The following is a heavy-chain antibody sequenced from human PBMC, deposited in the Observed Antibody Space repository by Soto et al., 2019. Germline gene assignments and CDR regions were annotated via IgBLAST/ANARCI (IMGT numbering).Heavy chain of an antibody. CDR1: GYNFPSSG. Sequence: QVQLVQSGADVKKPGASVKVSCKASGYNFPSSGISWVRQAPGQGLEWMGWISPHNERTKYARRFQDRVTMTTETPTSTVYMELGSLRSDDTAVYYCARDLYYSSGRYFDHDAFDIWGQGTVVTVSS. V-gene: IGHV1-18*01. J-gene: IGHJ3*02. CDR3: ARDLYYSSGRYFDHDAFDI. D-gene: IGHD6-19*01. CDR2: ISPHNERT.